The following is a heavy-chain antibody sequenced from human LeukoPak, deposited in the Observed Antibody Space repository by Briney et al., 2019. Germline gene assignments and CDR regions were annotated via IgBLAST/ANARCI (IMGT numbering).Heavy chain of an antibody. CDR1: GVSINTGAYY. CDR3: ASSYASGSYFHY. V-gene: IGHV4-31*11. CDR2: IYYSGST. D-gene: IGHD3-10*01. J-gene: IGHJ4*02. Sequence: SQTLSLTCAVSGVSINTGAYYWGLIRQHPGKGLEWIGNIYYSGSTYYNPSLKSRVTISLDTSKNQSSLNVASVTPADTAVYYCASSYASGSYFHYWGQGTLVTVSS.